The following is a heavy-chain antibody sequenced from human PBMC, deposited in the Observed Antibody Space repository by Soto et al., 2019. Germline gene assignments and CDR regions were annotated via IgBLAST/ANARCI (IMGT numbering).Heavy chain of an antibody. V-gene: IGHV3-11*06. CDR2: SSNSGTFS. J-gene: IGHJ4*02. CDR1: GFTFSDYY. D-gene: IGHD1-1*01. CDR3: ARSGDNYNRLDY. Sequence: PGGSLRLSCGASGFTFSDYYISWIRQAPGKGLEWISYSSNSGTFSRYADSVKGRFSISRDNTKNLLYLQMNSLRAEDTAVYYCARSGDNYNRLDYWGQGTPVTVSS.